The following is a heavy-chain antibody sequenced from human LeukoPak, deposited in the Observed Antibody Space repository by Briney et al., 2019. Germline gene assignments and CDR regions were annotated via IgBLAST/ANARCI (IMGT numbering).Heavy chain of an antibody. Sequence: PGGSLSLSCAASGFTLSSYTMNWVRQAPGKGLEWVSYISRGSSTIYYADSVKGRFTISRDNAKNSLYLQMNSLRDEDTAVYYCARECGGDCYNWFDPWGQGTLVTVSS. CDR2: ISRGSSTI. V-gene: IGHV3-48*02. D-gene: IGHD2-21*02. CDR1: GFTLSSYT. CDR3: ARECGGDCYNWFDP. J-gene: IGHJ5*02.